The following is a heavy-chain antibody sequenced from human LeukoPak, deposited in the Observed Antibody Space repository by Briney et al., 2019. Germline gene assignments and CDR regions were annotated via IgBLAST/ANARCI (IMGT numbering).Heavy chain of an antibody. CDR3: ATRPGGGDWYYPYFDY. D-gene: IGHD2-21*02. CDR1: DGSSSTYY. J-gene: IGHJ4*02. Sequence: SETLSLTCTVSDGSSSTYYWSWLRQPPGKGLEWIGYISYSGSTNYNLSLTSRVIMSVDTSKNQFSLRLSSVTAADTAVYYCATRPGGGDWYYPYFDYWGQGALVTVSS. CDR2: ISYSGST. V-gene: IGHV4-59*01.